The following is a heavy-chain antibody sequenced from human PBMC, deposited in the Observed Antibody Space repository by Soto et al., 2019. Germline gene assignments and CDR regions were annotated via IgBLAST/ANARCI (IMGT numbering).Heavy chain of an antibody. D-gene: IGHD4-17*01. V-gene: IGHV1-69*04. CDR3: ARDGPGMTTVGH. CDR2: IIPILGIA. J-gene: IGHJ4*02. Sequence: SVKVSCKASGGTFSSYTISCVRQAPGQGLEWMGRIIPILGIANYAQKFQGRVTITADKSTSTAYMELSSLRSEDTAVYYCARDGPGMTTVGHWGQGTLVTVSS. CDR1: GGTFSSYT.